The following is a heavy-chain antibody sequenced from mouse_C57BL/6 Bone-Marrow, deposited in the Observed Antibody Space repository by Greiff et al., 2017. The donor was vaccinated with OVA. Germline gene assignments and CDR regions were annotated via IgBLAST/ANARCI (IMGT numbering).Heavy chain of an antibody. CDR1: GYTFTSYW. V-gene: IGHV1-64*01. CDR2: IHPNSGST. D-gene: IGHD1-1*01. J-gene: IGHJ3*01. CDR3: ARSVTTVEFSY. Sequence: QVQLQQPGAELVKPGASVKLSCKASGYTFTSYWMHWVKQRPGQGLEWIGMIHPNSGSTNYNEKFKSKATLTVDKSSSTAYMQLSSLTSEDSAVYYCARSVTTVEFSYWGQGTLVTVSA.